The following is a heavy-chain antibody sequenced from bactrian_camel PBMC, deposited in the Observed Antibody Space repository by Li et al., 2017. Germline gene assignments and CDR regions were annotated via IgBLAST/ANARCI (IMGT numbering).Heavy chain of an antibody. CDR1: GNTGSTYF. J-gene: IGHJ4*01. CDR3: AADRDVNIPPSLALDSRRYNY. Sequence: DVQLVESGGGSVQAGGSLRLSCAVSGNTGSTYFLGWFRQAPGKEREGVAVIHSEGHYTKYADSVKGRFTLSQDNAKKTVYLQMSSLKPEDTAVYYCAADRDVNIPPSLALDSRRYNYWGQGTQVTVS. CDR2: IHSEGHYT. V-gene: IGHV3S40*01.